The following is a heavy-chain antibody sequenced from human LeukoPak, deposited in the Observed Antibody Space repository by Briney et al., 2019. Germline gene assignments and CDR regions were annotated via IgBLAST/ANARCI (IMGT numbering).Heavy chain of an antibody. CDR1: GFTFGDYA. J-gene: IGHJ4*02. Sequence: GGSLRLSCTGSGFTFGDYAMSWFRQAPERGLEYIGFIRSKVCGGTPEYAASVRGRFTISRDDSKSITYLQMNSLKSEDTAVYYCSRESGSGWAYDYWGQGTVVTVSS. CDR2: IRSKVCGGTP. V-gene: IGHV3-49*03. D-gene: IGHD6-19*01. CDR3: SRESGSGWAYDY.